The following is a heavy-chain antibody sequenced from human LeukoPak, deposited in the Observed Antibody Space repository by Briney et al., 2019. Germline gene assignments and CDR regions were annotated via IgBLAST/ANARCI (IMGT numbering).Heavy chain of an antibody. V-gene: IGHV3-30*18. D-gene: IGHD3-10*01. J-gene: IGHJ5*02. CDR3: AKVSLLWFGELLSLSNWFDP. Sequence: GGSLRLSCAASGFTFSSYGMHWVRQAPGKGLEWVAVISDGGSNKYYADSVKGRFTISRANSRNTLYLQMNSRRAEDTAVYYCAKVSLLWFGELLSLSNWFDPWGQGTLDTVSS. CDR1: GFTFSSYG. CDR2: ISDGGSNK.